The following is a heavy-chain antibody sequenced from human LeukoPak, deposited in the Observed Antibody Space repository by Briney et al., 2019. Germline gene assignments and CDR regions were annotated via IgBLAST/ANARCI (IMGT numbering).Heavy chain of an antibody. CDR1: GYTFTSYG. Sequence: ASVKVSCKASGYTFTSYGISWVRQAPGQGLEWMGWINPNSGGTNYAQKFQGRVTMTRDTSISTAYMELSRLRSDDTAVYYCARALIRVKDWFDPWGQGTLVTVSS. CDR2: INPNSGGT. J-gene: IGHJ5*02. CDR3: ARALIRVKDWFDP. V-gene: IGHV1-2*02. D-gene: IGHD2-21*01.